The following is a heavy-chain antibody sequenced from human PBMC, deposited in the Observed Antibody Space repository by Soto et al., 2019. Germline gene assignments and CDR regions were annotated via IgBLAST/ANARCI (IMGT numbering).Heavy chain of an antibody. CDR1: GYSFTSYW. V-gene: IGHV5-51*01. J-gene: IGHJ4*02. CDR3: ARPGLYGDYVGVLDY. Sequence: GESLKISCKGSGYSFTSYWIGWVRQMPGKGLEWMGIIYPGDSDTRYSPSFQGQVTISADKSISTAYLQWSSLKASDAAMYYCARPGLYGDYVGVLDYWGQGTLVTVSS. D-gene: IGHD4-17*01. CDR2: IYPGDSDT.